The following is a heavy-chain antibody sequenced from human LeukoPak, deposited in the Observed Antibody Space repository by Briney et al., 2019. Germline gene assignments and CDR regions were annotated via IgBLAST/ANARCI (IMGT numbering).Heavy chain of an antibody. CDR3: ARDDNGDNWFDP. CDR1: GYTFTNFY. V-gene: IGHV1-46*01. Sequence: ASVKVSCKASGYTFTNFYIHWVRQAPGQGLEWMGVINPRFDSTSYAQKFQGRVTMTRDTSTSTVYMDLSSLRSEDTAVYYCARDDNGDNWFDPWGQGTLVTVSS. CDR2: INPRFDST. J-gene: IGHJ5*02. D-gene: IGHD4-17*01.